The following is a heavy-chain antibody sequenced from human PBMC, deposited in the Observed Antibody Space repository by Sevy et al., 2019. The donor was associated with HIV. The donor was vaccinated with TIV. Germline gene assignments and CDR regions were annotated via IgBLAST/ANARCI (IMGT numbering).Heavy chain of an antibody. V-gene: IGHV4-34*01. CDR1: GGSFSGYY. CDR2: INHSGSS. J-gene: IGHJ3*02. D-gene: IGHD2-2*01. CDR3: ARHCSGSSCSHAFDI. Sequence: SETLSLTCAVYGGSFSGYYWSWIRQPPGKGLEWVGEINHSGSSNYNPPLKSRVTISVDTSDNQFSLKLSSVTAADTAVYYCARHCSGSSCSHAFDIWGQGTMVTVSS.